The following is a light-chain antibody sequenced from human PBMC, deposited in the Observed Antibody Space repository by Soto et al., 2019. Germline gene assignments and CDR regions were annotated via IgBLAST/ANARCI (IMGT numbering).Light chain of an antibody. CDR3: QQYNNWPPIT. V-gene: IGKV3-15*01. Sequence: EIVMTQSPATLSVSPGERATLSCRASQSVSSNLAWYQQKRGQAPRLLIYGASTRATGIPARFSGSGSETEFTLTIRSLQSEDFAVYYCQQYNNWPPITFGQGTRLEIK. J-gene: IGKJ5*01. CDR2: GAS. CDR1: QSVSSN.